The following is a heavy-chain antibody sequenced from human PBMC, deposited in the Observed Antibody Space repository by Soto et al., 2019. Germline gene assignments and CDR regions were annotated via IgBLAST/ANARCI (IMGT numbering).Heavy chain of an antibody. CDR3: ARLRMRAMDV. V-gene: IGHV1-18*01. D-gene: IGHD3-16*01. CDR1: GYTFTDYG. Sequence: ASVKVSCKASGYTFTDYGISWVRQAPGQGLEWMGWISGYYSNTNYAQKLQGRVTMTTDTSTSTAYTELRSLRSDDTAVYYCARLRMRAMDVWGQGTTVTVSS. CDR2: ISGYYSNT. J-gene: IGHJ6*02.